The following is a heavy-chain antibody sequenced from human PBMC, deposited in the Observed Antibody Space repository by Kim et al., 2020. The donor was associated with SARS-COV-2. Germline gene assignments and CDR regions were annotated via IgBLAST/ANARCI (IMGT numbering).Heavy chain of an antibody. CDR1: GGSTTTGGHY. D-gene: IGHD2-21*02. Sequence: SETLSLTCSVSGGSTTTGGHYWAWIRQRPGKGLEWIGNIYYSGNTSYKPSLKRRVTISVDTSKNQFSLNLSSVTAADTAVYYCARVPPYYFYSTMDVWG. CDR2: IYYSGNT. J-gene: IGHJ6*02. V-gene: IGHV4-31*03. CDR3: ARVPPYYFYSTMDV.